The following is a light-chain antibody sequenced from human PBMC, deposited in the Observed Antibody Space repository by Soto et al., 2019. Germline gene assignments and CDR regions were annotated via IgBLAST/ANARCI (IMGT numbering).Light chain of an antibody. V-gene: IGKV3-20*01. CDR3: QQYGSSPPYT. Sequence: EIVLTQSPGTLSLSPGERATLSCRASHSVSSSYLAWYQQKPGQAPRLLIYGASSRATGIPDRFSGSGSGTDFTLPISRLEPEDFAVYYCQQYGSSPPYTFGQGTKLEIK. J-gene: IGKJ2*01. CDR1: HSVSSSY. CDR2: GAS.